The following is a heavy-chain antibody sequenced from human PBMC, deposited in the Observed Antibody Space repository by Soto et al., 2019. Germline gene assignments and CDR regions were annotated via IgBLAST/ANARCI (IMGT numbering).Heavy chain of an antibody. D-gene: IGHD1-26*01. Sequence: SETLSLTCTVSGGSISSSYWSWIRQPPGKGLEWIGYIYYSGSTNYNPSLKSRVTISVDTSKNQFSLKLSSVTAADTAVYYCARGVSSGSNCRLRGCVYGMDVWGQGTTVTVSS. V-gene: IGHV4-59*01. J-gene: IGHJ6*02. CDR2: IYYSGST. CDR1: GGSISSSY. CDR3: ARGVSSGSNCRLRGCVYGMDV.